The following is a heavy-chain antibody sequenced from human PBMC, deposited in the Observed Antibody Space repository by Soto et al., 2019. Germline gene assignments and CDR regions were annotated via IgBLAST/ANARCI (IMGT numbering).Heavy chain of an antibody. J-gene: IGHJ6*03. CDR2: IYPGDSDT. D-gene: IGHD6-13*01. V-gene: IGHV5-51*01. CDR1: GYSFTSYW. Sequence: GESLKISCKGSGYSFTSYWIGWVRQMPGKGLEWMGIIYPGDSDTRYSPSFQGQVTISADKSISTAYLQWSSLKASDTAMYYCASTTAAGRNYYYYYMDVWGKGTTVTVSS. CDR3: ASTTAAGRNYYYYYMDV.